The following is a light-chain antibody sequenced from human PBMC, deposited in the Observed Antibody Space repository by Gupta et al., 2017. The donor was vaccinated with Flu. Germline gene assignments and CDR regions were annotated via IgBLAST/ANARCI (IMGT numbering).Light chain of an antibody. CDR2: GAF. V-gene: IGKV3-11*01. Sequence: PATLSLSPGERATLSCRASQTVETCLGWYQQKPGQVPRLLVYGAFNRVTGISDRFSGSGSETDFTLTISSLEAEDFAVYYCQQGDNRPITFGQGTRLDIK. CDR3: QQGDNRPIT. J-gene: IGKJ5*01. CDR1: QTVETC.